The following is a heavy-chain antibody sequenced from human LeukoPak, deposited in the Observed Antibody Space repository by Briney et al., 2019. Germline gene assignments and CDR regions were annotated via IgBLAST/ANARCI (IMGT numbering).Heavy chain of an antibody. Sequence: SETLSLTCAVSGGSISSSNWWSWVRQPPGKGLEWIGEIYHSGSTNYNPSLKSRVTISVDKSKNQFSLKLSSVTAADTAVYYCARESGDYYGSGNSKYFDYWGQGTLVTVSS. D-gene: IGHD3-10*01. CDR2: IYHSGST. CDR1: GGSISSSNW. J-gene: IGHJ4*02. V-gene: IGHV4-4*02. CDR3: ARESGDYYGSGNSKYFDY.